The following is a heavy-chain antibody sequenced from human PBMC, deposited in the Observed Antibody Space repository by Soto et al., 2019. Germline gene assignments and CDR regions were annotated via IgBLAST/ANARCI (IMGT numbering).Heavy chain of an antibody. CDR3: ARSIVSSGLSLEVARASTGNWFAH. D-gene: IGHD6-25*01. CDR1: GYPLPGYY. V-gene: IGHV1-2*02. CDR2: MNPNRGGT. J-gene: IGHJ5*02. Sequence: XSVKVACTASGYPLPGYYLHWVRQAPGQGLEWIGWMNPNRGGTKYAQKFQCRVTMTRDTPVSTAYMELSRLRSDDTAVYFCARSIVSSGLSLEVARASTGNWFAHSGKETLVPV.